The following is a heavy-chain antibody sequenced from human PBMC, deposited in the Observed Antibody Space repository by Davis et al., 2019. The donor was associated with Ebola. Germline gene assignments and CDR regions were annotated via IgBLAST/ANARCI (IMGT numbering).Heavy chain of an antibody. CDR3: ARDVGGRAGY. Sequence: PGGFLRLSCLRSEFTSRSYWFHWVRQAPGKGLEWVSRIDTDGSTTNYADSVRGRFTISRDNAKNTLFLQMNSLRADDTAVYYCARDVGGRAGYWGQGTLVTVSS. CDR2: IDTDGSTT. V-gene: IGHV3-74*01. CDR1: EFTSRSYW. J-gene: IGHJ4*02.